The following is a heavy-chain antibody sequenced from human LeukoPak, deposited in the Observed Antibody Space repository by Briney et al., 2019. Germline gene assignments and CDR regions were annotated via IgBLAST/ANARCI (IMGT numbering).Heavy chain of an antibody. D-gene: IGHD4-17*01. CDR1: GFTFSDYY. CDR2: ISSSGSTI. J-gene: IGHJ5*02. Sequence: GGSLRLSCAPSGFTFSDYYMSWIRQAPGKGLEWVSYISSSGSTIYYADSVKGRFTISRDNSKNTLYLQMNSLRAEDTAVYYCARGFRKTVTTPYWFDPWGQGTLVTVSS. CDR3: ARGFRKTVTTPYWFDP. V-gene: IGHV3-11*01.